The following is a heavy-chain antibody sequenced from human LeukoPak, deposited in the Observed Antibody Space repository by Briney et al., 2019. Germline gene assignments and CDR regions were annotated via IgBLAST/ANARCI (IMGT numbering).Heavy chain of an antibody. Sequence: HGESLKISCKGSGYSFTSYWIGWVRQVPGKGLEWVGIIYPGESDTRYSPSFEGQVTISADKSISTAYLQWSSLKASDTAMYYCASARPAFGEEGDYWGQGTLVTVSS. D-gene: IGHD3-10*01. J-gene: IGHJ4*02. CDR1: GYSFTSYW. CDR2: IYPGESDT. V-gene: IGHV5-51*01. CDR3: ASARPAFGEEGDY.